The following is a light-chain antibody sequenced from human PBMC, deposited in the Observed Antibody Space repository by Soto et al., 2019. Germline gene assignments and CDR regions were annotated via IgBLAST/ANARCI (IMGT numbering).Light chain of an antibody. V-gene: IGKV3-11*01. J-gene: IGKJ4*01. CDR1: QSVFGY. CDR2: DAD. Sequence: EVVLTQSPATLYLSPGERATHSCRASQSVFGYLAWYQHKPGQAPRLLIYDADKRATGVPARFSGSGSETNFTLIISSLEPEDFAVYYCQQRRDSPPLTFGGGTKVDIK. CDR3: QQRRDSPPLT.